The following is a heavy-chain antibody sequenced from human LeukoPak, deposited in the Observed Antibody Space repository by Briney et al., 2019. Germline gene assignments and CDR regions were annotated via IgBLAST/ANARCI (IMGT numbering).Heavy chain of an antibody. J-gene: IGHJ4*02. D-gene: IGHD4-23*01. Sequence: GGSLRLSCAASGFTFSSYSMMWVRQAPGKGLEWVSYISSSSTTIHYADSVKGRFTISRDNAKNSVYLQMNSLRAEDTAVYYCARDYGGSSPFDYWGQGTLVTVSS. CDR3: ARDYGGSSPFDY. CDR2: ISSSSTTI. V-gene: IGHV3-48*01. CDR1: GFTFSSYS.